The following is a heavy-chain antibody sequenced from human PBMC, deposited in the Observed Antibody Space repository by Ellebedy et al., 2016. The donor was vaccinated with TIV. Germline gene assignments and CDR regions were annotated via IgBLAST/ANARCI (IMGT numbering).Heavy chain of an antibody. D-gene: IGHD3-10*01. CDR2: IWSDGSNK. CDR3: ARAGGSGSFHSSNFDY. J-gene: IGHJ4*02. V-gene: IGHV3-33*01. Sequence: PGGSLRLSCAASGFTFSSSGIHWVRQAPGKGLEWVAVIWSDGSNKYYADSVKGRFTISRDNSKNTVYLQMNSLRAEDTAMYYCARAGGSGSFHSSNFDYWGQGALATVSS. CDR1: GFTFSSSG.